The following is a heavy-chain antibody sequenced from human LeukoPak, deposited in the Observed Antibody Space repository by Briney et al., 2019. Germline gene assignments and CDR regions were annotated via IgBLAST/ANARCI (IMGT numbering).Heavy chain of an antibody. J-gene: IGHJ3*02. CDR1: GFTFSRYS. Sequence: PGGSLRLSCVGSGFTFSRYSLNWVRQAPGKGLEWVSYISSNSKTIKYADSVKGRFAISRDNAKDFLYLQMTSLRAEDTAVYYCASYFDSTGYFTEGYAIWGRGTLVTVSS. CDR2: ISSNSKTI. CDR3: ASYFDSTGYFTEGYAI. V-gene: IGHV3-48*01. D-gene: IGHD3-22*01.